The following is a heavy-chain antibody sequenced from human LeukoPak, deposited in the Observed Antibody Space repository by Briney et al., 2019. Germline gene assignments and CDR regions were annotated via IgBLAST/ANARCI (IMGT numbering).Heavy chain of an antibody. Sequence: GGSLRLSCAASGFTVSSNYMSWVRQAPGKGLEWVSVIYTGGNTYYADAVKGRFTISRDNFKNTLDLQMNSLRVEDTAVYYCAKDGEPRDYWGQGTLVTVSS. D-gene: IGHD1-26*01. CDR3: AKDGEPRDY. CDR1: GFTVSSNY. J-gene: IGHJ4*02. V-gene: IGHV3-66*01. CDR2: IYTGGNT.